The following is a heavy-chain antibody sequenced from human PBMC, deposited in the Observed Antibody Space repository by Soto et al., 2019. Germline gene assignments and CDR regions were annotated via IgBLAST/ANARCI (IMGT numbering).Heavy chain of an antibody. CDR1: GFTFSSHS. V-gene: IGHV3-21*01. CDR2: ITSSSSYI. J-gene: IGHJ4*02. Sequence: GGSLRLSCAASGFTFSSHSMNWVRQAPGKGLEWVSSITSSSSYINYADSVKGRFTISRDNAKTSLNLQMNSLRAEDTAVYYCAREPGVSSGWYVDYWGQGTLVTVSS. CDR3: AREPGVSSGWYVDY. D-gene: IGHD6-19*01.